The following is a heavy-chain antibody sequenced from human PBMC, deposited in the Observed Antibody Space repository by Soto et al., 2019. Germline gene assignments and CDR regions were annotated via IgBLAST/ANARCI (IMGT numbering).Heavy chain of an antibody. CDR1: GFTFSSYA. D-gene: IGHD6-13*01. CDR2: ISGSGGST. V-gene: IGHV3-23*01. J-gene: IGHJ6*02. CDR3: AKTEGKAALVYYYYGMDV. Sequence: GGSLRLSCAASGFTFSSYAMSWVRQAPGKGLEWVSAISGSGGSTYYADSVKGRFTISRDNSKNTLYLQMNSLRAEDTAVYYCAKTEGKAALVYYYYGMDVWGQGTTVTVSS.